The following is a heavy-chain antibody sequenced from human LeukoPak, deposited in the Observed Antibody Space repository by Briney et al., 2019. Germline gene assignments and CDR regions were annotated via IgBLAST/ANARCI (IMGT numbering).Heavy chain of an antibody. CDR1: GFAFSTYW. D-gene: IGHD5-12*01. CDR3: ARARGYTQDY. J-gene: IGHJ4*02. V-gene: IGHV3-74*01. CDR2: IQTDGSTT. Sequence: GSLRLSSAASGFAFSTYWMHWVRQAPGKGLVWVSHIQTDGSTTTYADSVKGRFTISRDNAKNTLYLQMNSLRAEDTAVYYCARARGYTQDYWGQGTLVTVSS.